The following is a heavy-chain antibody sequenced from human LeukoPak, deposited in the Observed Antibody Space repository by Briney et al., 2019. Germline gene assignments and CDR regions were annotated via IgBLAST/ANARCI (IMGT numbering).Heavy chain of an antibody. V-gene: IGHV4-31*03. CDR2: IYYRGST. CDR3: ARATDYGDSYYFDH. Sequence: NSSETLSLTCTVSGGSISSSFYYWGWIRQHPGKGLEYIGYIYYRGSTYYSPSLKSRLTISLDTPNNQFSLKLRSVTAADTAVYYCARATDYGDSYYFDHWGQETPVTVSS. D-gene: IGHD4/OR15-4a*01. CDR1: GGSISSSFYY. J-gene: IGHJ4*02.